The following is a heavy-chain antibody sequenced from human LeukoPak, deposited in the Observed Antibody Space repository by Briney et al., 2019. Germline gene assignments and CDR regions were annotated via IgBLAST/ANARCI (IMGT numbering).Heavy chain of an antibody. J-gene: IGHJ4*02. D-gene: IGHD6-6*01. Sequence: TVSXNYMNWVXQAXGKGLEWVSLIYSGGSKYYADSVKGRFTISRDNSKNPLYLQMNSLRAEDTAVYYCARDPTAVAANTYGWGQGTLVTVSS. CDR1: TVSXNY. CDR3: ARDPTAVAANTYG. V-gene: IGHV3-66*01. CDR2: IYSGGSK.